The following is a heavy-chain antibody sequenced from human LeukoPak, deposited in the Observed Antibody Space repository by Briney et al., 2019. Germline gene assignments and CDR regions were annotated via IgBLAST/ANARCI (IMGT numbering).Heavy chain of an antibody. J-gene: IGHJ6*03. CDR1: GYTFTSYY. CDR2: INPSGDST. V-gene: IGHV1-46*01. D-gene: IGHD6-6*01. Sequence: GASVKVSCKASGYTFTSYYMHWVRQAPGQGLEWMGIINPSGDSTSFAQKFQGRVTMTRDMSTSTVYMELSSLRSEDTAVYYCARARYSSSSPYYYYYMDVWGKGTTVTVSS. CDR3: ARARYSSSSPYYYYYMDV.